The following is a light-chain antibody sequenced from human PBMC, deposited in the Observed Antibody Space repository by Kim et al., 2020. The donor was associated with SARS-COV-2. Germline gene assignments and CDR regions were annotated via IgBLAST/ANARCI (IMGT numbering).Light chain of an antibody. V-gene: IGKV1-13*02. CDR3: QMFNS. CDR1: QGISSD. J-gene: IGKJ3*01. CDR2: DAS. Sequence: AIQMTQSPASLSASVGDRVTITCRASQGISSDLVWYQQKPGKAPKLLIFDASTLQSGVPSRFSGSGSGTDFTLTISSLQAEDFATYYCQMFNSFGSGTKVDIK.